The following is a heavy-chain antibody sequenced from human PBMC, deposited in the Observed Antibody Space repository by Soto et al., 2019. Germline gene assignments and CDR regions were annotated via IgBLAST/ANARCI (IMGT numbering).Heavy chain of an antibody. D-gene: IGHD3-22*01. CDR3: AKDGLNYDSSGYYFDY. CDR2: ISYDGSNK. V-gene: IGHV3-30*18. Sequence: GGSLRLSCAASGFTFSSYGMHWVRQAPGKGLEWVAVISYDGSNKYYADSVKGRFTISRDNSKNTLYLQMNSLRAEDTAVYYCAKDGLNYDSSGYYFDYWGQGTLVTVS. CDR1: GFTFSSYG. J-gene: IGHJ4*02.